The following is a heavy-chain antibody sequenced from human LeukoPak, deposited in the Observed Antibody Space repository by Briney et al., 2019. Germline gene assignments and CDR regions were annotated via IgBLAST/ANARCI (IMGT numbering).Heavy chain of an antibody. V-gene: IGHV4-59*08. CDR2: IYYSGST. CDR1: GGSISSYY. CDR3: ARSGYSYGPDFDY. D-gene: IGHD5-18*01. J-gene: IGHJ4*02. Sequence: SETLSLTCTVSGGSISSYYWSWIRQPPGKGREGIGYIYYSGSTTYNPSLKSRVTISVDTSKNQFSLKLSSVTAADTAVYYCARSGYSYGPDFDYWGQGTLVTVSS.